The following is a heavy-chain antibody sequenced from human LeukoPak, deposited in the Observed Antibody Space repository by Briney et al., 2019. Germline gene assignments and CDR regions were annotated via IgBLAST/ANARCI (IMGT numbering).Heavy chain of an antibody. V-gene: IGHV3-23*01. CDR1: GFTFSSYW. J-gene: IGHJ4*02. CDR2: ISGSGGST. CDR3: GVVAAGTPFDY. Sequence: GGSLRLSCAASGFTFSSYWMHWVRQAPGKGLEWVSAISGSGGSTYYADSVKGRFTISRDSSKNTLYLQTNSLRAEDTGVYYCGVVAAGTPFDYWGQGTLVTVSS. D-gene: IGHD2-15*01.